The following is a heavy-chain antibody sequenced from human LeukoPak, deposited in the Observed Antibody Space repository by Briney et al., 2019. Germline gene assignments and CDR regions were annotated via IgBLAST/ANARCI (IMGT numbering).Heavy chain of an antibody. CDR3: TTELLWFGNYYYGMDV. D-gene: IGHD3-10*01. Sequence: KPGGSLRLSCAASGFTFNNAWMSWVRQAPGKGLDWVGRIKSKTDGGTTDYAAPVKGRFTISRDDSKNTLYLQMNSLKTEDTAVYYCTTELLWFGNYYYGMDVWGKGTTVTVSS. CDR2: IKSKTDGGTT. CDR1: GFTFNNAW. V-gene: IGHV3-15*01. J-gene: IGHJ6*04.